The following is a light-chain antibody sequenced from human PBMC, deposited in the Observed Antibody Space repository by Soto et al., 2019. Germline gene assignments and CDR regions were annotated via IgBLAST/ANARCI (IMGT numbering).Light chain of an antibody. CDR3: QQRYRWPRT. Sequence: EIVLTQSPATLSLSPGERATLSCRASQSVSSTSLTWFQQKPGQAPRLLIYDASTRATGIPARFTGSGSGTDFTLTITSLEPEDFAVYYCQQRYRWPRTFGQGTRLEMK. CDR1: QSVSSTS. V-gene: IGKV3-11*01. CDR2: DAS. J-gene: IGKJ2*01.